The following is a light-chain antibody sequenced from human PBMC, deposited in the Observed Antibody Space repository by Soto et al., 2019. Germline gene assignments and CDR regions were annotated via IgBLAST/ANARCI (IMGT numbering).Light chain of an antibody. CDR1: QSISSH. V-gene: IGKV1-39*01. CDR3: QQSYCTPRT. CDR2: GAS. Sequence: DIQMTQSPSSLSASVGDRLTITCRASQSISSHLNWYQQKAGKAPKLLIYGASTLQSGVPSRFSGSGSGTDFTLTVSSLQPEDFATYYCQQSYCTPRTFGQGTKVEIK. J-gene: IGKJ1*01.